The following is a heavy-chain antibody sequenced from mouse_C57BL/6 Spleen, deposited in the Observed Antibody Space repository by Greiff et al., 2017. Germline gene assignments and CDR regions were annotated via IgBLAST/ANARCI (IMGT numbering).Heavy chain of an antibody. CDR2: IDPSDSYT. V-gene: IGHV1-69*01. Sequence: QVQLKQPGAELVMPGASVKLSCKASGYTFTSYWMHWVKQRPGQGLEWIGEIDPSDSYTNYNQKFKGKSTLTVDKSSSTAYMQLSSLTSEDSAVYYCARYGYGGYYFDYWGQGTTLTVSS. J-gene: IGHJ2*01. CDR3: ARYGYGGYYFDY. D-gene: IGHD2-2*01. CDR1: GYTFTSYW.